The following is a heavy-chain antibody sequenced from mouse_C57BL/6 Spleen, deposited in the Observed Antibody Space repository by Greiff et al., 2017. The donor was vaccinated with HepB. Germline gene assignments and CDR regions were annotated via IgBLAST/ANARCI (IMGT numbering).Heavy chain of an antibody. CDR3: ARDETTVPFDY. CDR2: IYPGDGDT. J-gene: IGHJ2*01. V-gene: IGHV1-80*01. Sequence: VQLQQSGAELVKPGASVKISCKASGYAFSSYWMNWVKQRPGKGLEWIGQIYPGDGDTNYNGKFKGKATLTADKSSSTAYMQLSSLTSEDSAVYFCARDETTVPFDYWGQGTTLTVSS. D-gene: IGHD1-1*01. CDR1: GYAFSSYW.